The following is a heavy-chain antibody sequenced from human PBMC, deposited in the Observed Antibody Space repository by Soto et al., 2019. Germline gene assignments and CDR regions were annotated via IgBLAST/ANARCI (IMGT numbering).Heavy chain of an antibody. Sequence: SVKVSCKASGGTFSSYAISWVRQAPGQGLEWMGGIVPIFGTTKHAQKFQGRVTSTADESTSTVYMELSRLTSEDTALYYCARNNYYDSSGYYYFDYWGQGTPVTVSS. D-gene: IGHD3-22*01. J-gene: IGHJ4*02. CDR3: ARNNYYDSSGYYYFDY. CDR2: IVPIFGTT. CDR1: GGTFSSYA. V-gene: IGHV1-69*13.